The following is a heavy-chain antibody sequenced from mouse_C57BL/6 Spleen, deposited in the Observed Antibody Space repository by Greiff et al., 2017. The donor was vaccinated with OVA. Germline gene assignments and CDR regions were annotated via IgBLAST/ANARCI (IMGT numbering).Heavy chain of an antibody. D-gene: IGHD1-1*01. V-gene: IGHV1-53*01. Sequence: QVHVKQPGTELVKPGASVKLSCKASGYTFTSYWMHWVKQRPGQGLEWIGNINPSNGGTNYNEKFKSKATLTVDKSSSTAYMQLSSLTSEDSAVYYCARGGYYGSSSWYFDVWGTGTTVTVSS. CDR3: ARGGYYGSSSWYFDV. CDR2: INPSNGGT. J-gene: IGHJ1*03. CDR1: GYTFTSYW.